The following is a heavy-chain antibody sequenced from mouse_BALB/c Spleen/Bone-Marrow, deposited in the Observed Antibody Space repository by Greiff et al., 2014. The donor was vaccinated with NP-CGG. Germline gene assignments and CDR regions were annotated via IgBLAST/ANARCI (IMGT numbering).Heavy chain of an antibody. J-gene: IGHJ3*01. CDR1: GFDIKDTY. V-gene: IGHV14-3*02. CDR3: APYYYGSSSFAY. D-gene: IGHD1-1*01. Sequence: EVQLQQSGAELVKPGASVKLSCTASGFDIKDTYMHWVKQRPGQGLEWIGRIDPANGNTKYDPKFQGKATITADTSSNTAYLQLSSLTSEDTAVYYCAPYYYGSSSFAYWGQGTLVTVSA. CDR2: IDPANGNT.